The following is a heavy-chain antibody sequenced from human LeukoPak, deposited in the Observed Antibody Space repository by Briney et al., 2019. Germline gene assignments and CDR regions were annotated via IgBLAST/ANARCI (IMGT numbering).Heavy chain of an antibody. CDR3: AKGVSGWPYYFDY. D-gene: IGHD6-19*01. Sequence: PGGSLRLSCAASGLTFTGYAMSWVRQAPGKGLEWVSAIGGGGDSTYYADSVKGRFTISRDNSQNTLHLQMNSLRAEDTAVYYCAKGVSGWPYYFDYWGQGTLLTVSS. CDR2: IGGGGDST. CDR1: GLTFTGYA. J-gene: IGHJ4*02. V-gene: IGHV3-23*01.